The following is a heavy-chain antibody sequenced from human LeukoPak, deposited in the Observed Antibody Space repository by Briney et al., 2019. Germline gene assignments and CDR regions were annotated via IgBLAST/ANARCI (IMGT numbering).Heavy chain of an antibody. CDR1: GGTFSSYA. CDR2: IIPIFGTA. CDR3: VRGGGYSSESQFDP. D-gene: IGHD5-18*01. Sequence: SVTVSCKASGGTFSSYAISWVRQAPGQGLEWMGGIIPIFGTANYAQKFQGRVTITADESTSTAYMELSSLRSEDTAVYYCVRGGGYSSESQFDPWGQGTLVTVSS. J-gene: IGHJ5*02. V-gene: IGHV1-69*13.